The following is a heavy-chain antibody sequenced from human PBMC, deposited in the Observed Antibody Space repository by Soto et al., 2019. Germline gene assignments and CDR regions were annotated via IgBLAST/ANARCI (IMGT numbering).Heavy chain of an antibody. J-gene: IGHJ5*02. V-gene: IGHV4-30-2*01. CDR3: ARLDSSGYSKWFDP. D-gene: IGHD3-22*01. CDR1: GGSISSGDYS. Sequence: PSETLSLTCAVSGGSISSGDYSWSWIRQPPGKGLEWIGYIYLIGSTNYNPSLKSRVTISVDTSKNQFSLKLSSVTAADTAVYYCARLDSSGYSKWFDPWGQGTLVTVSS. CDR2: IYLIGST.